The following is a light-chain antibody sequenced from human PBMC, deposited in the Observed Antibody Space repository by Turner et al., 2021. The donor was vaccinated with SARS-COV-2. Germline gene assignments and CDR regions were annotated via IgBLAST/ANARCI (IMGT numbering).Light chain of an antibody. Sequence: DIQMTQSPSTLSASVGDRVTITCRASQSFSRRLAWYQQKPGKAPKLLIYEASSLESRVPSRFSGSGSGTEFTLTISSLQPDDFATYYCQQYNSYWTFGQGTRVEIK. CDR1: QSFSRR. CDR2: EAS. V-gene: IGKV1-5*03. CDR3: QQYNSYWT. J-gene: IGKJ1*01.